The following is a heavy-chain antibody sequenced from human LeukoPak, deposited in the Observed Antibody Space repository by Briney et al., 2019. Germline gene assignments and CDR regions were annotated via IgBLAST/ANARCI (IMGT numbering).Heavy chain of an antibody. J-gene: IGHJ4*02. CDR2: IRSKAYGGTT. CDR3: TRGGPLAKVGATPLFDY. CDR1: GSTFGDYA. V-gene: IGHV3-49*04. Sequence: SGGSLRLSCTASGSTFGDYAMSWVRQAPGKGLEWVGFIRSKAYGGTTEYAASVKGRFTISRDDSKSIAYLQMNSLRTEDTAVYYCTRGGPLAKVGATPLFDYWGQGTLVTVSS. D-gene: IGHD1-26*01.